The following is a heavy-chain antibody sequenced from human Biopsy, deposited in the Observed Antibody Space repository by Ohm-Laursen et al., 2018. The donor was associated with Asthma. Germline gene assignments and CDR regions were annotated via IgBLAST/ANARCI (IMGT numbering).Heavy chain of an antibody. CDR2: IYYSGTT. V-gene: IGHV4-39*01. Sequence: SETLSLTCSLSSGSGGYMRSGNYYWGWIRQPPGKGLEWIGSIYYSGTTYYTPSLESQVTLSANTSKNQFPLKLTSVTAADTAVYYCVRGSSSWHHGPFHYYYGLDVWGQGTTATVSS. J-gene: IGHJ6*02. D-gene: IGHD6-13*01. CDR3: VRGSSSWHHGPFHYYYGLDV. CDR1: SGSGGYMRSGNYY.